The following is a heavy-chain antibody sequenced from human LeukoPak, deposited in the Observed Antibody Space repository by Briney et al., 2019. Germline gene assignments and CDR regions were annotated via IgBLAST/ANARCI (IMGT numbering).Heavy chain of an antibody. V-gene: IGHV4-59*01. CDR3: ARAVDTSGYYYYGLDV. D-gene: IGHD3-22*01. CDR1: GGSISRYY. J-gene: IGHJ6*02. Sequence: SETLSLTCIVSGGSISRYYWSWIRQPPGKGLEGIGYIYYSGSTNYNPPLKSRVTISVDTSKNQFSLKLSSVTAADTAVYYCARAVDTSGYYYYGLDVWGQGTTVTVSS. CDR2: IYYSGST.